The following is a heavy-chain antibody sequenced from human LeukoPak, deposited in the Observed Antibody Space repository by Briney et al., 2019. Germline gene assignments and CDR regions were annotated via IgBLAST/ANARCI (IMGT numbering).Heavy chain of an antibody. V-gene: IGHV1-69*04. Sequence: GASVKVSCKASGYTFTSYGISWVRQAPGQGLEWMGRIIPILGIANYAQKFQGRVTITADKSTSTAYMELSSLRSEDTAVYYCARPSGSYYKEPYYYYGMDVWGQGTTVTVSS. J-gene: IGHJ6*02. CDR1: GYTFTSYG. CDR3: ARPSGSYYKEPYYYYGMDV. D-gene: IGHD3-10*01. CDR2: IIPILGIA.